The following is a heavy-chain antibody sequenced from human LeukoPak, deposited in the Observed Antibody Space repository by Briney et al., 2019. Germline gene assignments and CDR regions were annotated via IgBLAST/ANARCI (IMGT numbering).Heavy chain of an antibody. CDR1: GGAISSYY. CDR2: IHYSGST. D-gene: IGHD6-19*01. CDR3: ARTDSSGWYVFDY. V-gene: IGHV4-59*01. Sequence: SETLSLTCTVSGGAISSYYWSWIHQPPGKGLEWTGHIHYSGSTNHNPSLKSRVTISVDTSKNQFSLKLSSVTAADTAVYYCARTDSSGWYVFDYWGQGTLVTVSS. J-gene: IGHJ4*02.